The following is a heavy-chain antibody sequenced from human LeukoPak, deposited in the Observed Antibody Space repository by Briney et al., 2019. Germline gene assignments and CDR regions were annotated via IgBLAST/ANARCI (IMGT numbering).Heavy chain of an antibody. J-gene: IGHJ3*02. CDR3: AKDVYCSTTGCYRGAFDI. CDR2: ITGSGGST. Sequence: GGSLRLSCAASGFTFSTYAMSWVRQAPGKGLEWVSGITGSGGSTYYADCVKGRFTISRDNSKNTLYLQMNSLRAEDTAVYYCAKDVYCSTTGCYRGAFDIWGQGTMVTVSS. D-gene: IGHD2-2*01. V-gene: IGHV3-23*01. CDR1: GFTFSTYA.